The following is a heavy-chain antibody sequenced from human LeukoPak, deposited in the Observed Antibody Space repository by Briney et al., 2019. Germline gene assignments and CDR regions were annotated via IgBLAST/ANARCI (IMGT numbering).Heavy chain of an antibody. CDR1: GGSISSYY. CDR2: IYTSGST. D-gene: IGHD3-22*01. Sequence: SETLSLTCTVSGGSISSYYWSWIRQPPGKGLEWIGYIYTSGSTNYNPSLKSRDTISVDTSKNQFSLKLSPVTAADMAVYYCARQVLYYYDSSGPLMYYYYMDVWGKGTTVTVSS. V-gene: IGHV4-4*09. J-gene: IGHJ6*03. CDR3: ARQVLYYYDSSGPLMYYYYMDV.